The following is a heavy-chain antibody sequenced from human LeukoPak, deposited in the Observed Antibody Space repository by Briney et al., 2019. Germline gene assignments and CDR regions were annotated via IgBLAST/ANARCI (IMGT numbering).Heavy chain of an antibody. Sequence: SETLSLTCTVSGGSISSGSYYWRWLRQPAGTGLEWIGRIYTSGSNNENHSLKSRVTISVDTSKNQFSLKLSSVTAADTAVYYCARDHGTYDILTGYYNWFDPWGQGTLVTVSS. J-gene: IGHJ5*02. CDR3: ARDHGTYDILTGYYNWFDP. CDR2: IYTSGSN. D-gene: IGHD3-9*01. CDR1: GGSISSGSYY. V-gene: IGHV4-61*02.